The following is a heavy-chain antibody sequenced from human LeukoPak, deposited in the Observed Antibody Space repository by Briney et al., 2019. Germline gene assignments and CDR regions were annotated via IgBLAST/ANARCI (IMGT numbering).Heavy chain of an antibody. CDR1: GFTFSSYG. J-gene: IGHJ4*02. D-gene: IGHD1-26*01. CDR3: VRDGIVGAAFDY. V-gene: IGHV3-33*01. Sequence: GGSLRLSCAASGFTFSSYGMHWVRQAPGKGLEWVAVIWYDGSNKYYADSVKGRFTISRDNSKNTLYLQMNSLRAEDTAVYYCVRDGIVGAAFDYWGQGTLVTVSS. CDR2: IWYDGSNK.